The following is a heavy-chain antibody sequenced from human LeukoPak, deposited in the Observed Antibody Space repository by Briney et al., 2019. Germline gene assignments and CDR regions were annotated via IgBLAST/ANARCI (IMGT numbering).Heavy chain of an antibody. D-gene: IGHD3-3*01. Sequence: GGSLRLSCAASGFTFSSYAMSWVRQAPGKGLEWVSAISGSGGSTYYADSVKGRFTISGDNSKNTLYLQMNSLRAEDTAVYYCAKGVWDYDFWSGSSNGFDYGGQEPLVTVSS. CDR2: ISGSGGST. V-gene: IGHV3-23*01. J-gene: IGHJ4*02. CDR3: AKGVWDYDFWSGSSNGFDY. CDR1: GFTFSSYA.